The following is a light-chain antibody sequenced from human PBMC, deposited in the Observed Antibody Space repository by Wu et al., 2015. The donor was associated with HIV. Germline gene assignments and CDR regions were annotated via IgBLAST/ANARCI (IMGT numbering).Light chain of an antibody. Sequence: EIVLTQSPATLSLSPGERATLSCRASQSVSSDLAWYQQKPGQAPRLLIYDASNRATGIPARFSGSGSGTDFTLTISRLEPEDFAVYYCQQYATSPPYSFGQGTKLEIK. J-gene: IGKJ2*03. CDR1: QSVSSD. CDR2: DAS. V-gene: IGKV3-11*01. CDR3: QQYATSPPYS.